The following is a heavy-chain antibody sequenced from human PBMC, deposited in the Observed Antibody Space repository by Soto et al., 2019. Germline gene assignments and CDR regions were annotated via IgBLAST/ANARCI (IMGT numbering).Heavy chain of an antibody. J-gene: IGHJ4*02. CDR1: GGTFSSYA. V-gene: IGHV1-69*01. D-gene: IGHD3-10*01. CDR2: IIPIFGTA. CDR3: ARVREYGSASYVRFYFDY. Sequence: QVQLVQSGAEVKKPGSSVKVSCKASGGTFSSYAISWVRQAPGQGLEWMGGIIPIFGTANYAQKFQGRVSIAADESTRTADMELSSLRSDATAVYYCARVREYGSASYVRFYFDYWGQGTLVTVSS.